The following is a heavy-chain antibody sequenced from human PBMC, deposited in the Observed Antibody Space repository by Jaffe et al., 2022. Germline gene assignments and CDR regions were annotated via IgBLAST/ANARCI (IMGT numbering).Heavy chain of an antibody. CDR1: GYTFTSYA. CDR2: INAGNGNT. Sequence: QVQLVQSGAEVKKPGASVKVSCKASGYTFTSYAMHWVRQAPGQRLEWMGWINAGNGNTKYSQKFQGRVTITRDTSASTAYMELSSLRSEDTAVYYCARDKATIGWFDPWGQGTLVTVSS. CDR3: ARDKATIGWFDP. J-gene: IGHJ5*02. V-gene: IGHV1-3*01.